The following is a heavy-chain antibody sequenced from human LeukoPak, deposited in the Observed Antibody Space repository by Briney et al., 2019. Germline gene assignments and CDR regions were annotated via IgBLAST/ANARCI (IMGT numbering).Heavy chain of an antibody. V-gene: IGHV3-21*01. D-gene: IGHD6-25*01. J-gene: IGHJ6*03. CDR1: GFTFSSYS. CDR3: ARDEGSGYYYYYMDV. CDR2: ISSSSSYI. Sequence: PGGSLRLSCAASGFTFSSYSMNWVRQAPGKGLEWVSSISSSSSYIYYADSVKGRFTISRDNAKNSLYLQMNSLRAEDTAVYYCARDEGSGYYYYYMDVWGKGTTVIVSS.